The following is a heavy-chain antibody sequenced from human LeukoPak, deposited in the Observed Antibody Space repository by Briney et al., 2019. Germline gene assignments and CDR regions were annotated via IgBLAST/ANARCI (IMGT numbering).Heavy chain of an antibody. CDR2: ICNSRSI. CDR1: GGSFSSSGYY. CDR3: ARHGLDDDFWPLFTYFDL. J-gene: IGHJ2*01. D-gene: IGHD3-3*01. V-gene: IGHV4-39*01. Sequence: PSETLSLTCTVSGGSFSSSGYYWGWIRQPPGKGLEWIGSICNSRSIYYNPSLKGRVTMSVDTSKNQFSLKLSSVTAADTAAYFCARHGLDDDFWPLFTYFDLWGRGTLVTVSS.